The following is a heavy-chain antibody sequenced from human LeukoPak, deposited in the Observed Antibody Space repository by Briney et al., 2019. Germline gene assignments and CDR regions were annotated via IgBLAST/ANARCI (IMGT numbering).Heavy chain of an antibody. D-gene: IGHD6-19*01. V-gene: IGHV1-2*02. CDR3: AREPKSHKYSSGWYGEFDY. J-gene: IGHJ4*02. Sequence: ASVKVSCKASGYTFTGYYMHWVRQAPGQGLEWMGWINPNSGGTNYAQKFQGRVTMTRDTSISTAYMELSRLRSDDTAVYYCAREPKSHKYSSGWYGEFDYWGQGTLVTVSS. CDR1: GYTFTGYY. CDR2: INPNSGGT.